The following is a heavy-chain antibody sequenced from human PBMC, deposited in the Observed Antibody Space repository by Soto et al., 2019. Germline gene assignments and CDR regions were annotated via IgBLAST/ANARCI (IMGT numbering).Heavy chain of an antibody. J-gene: IGHJ3*01. V-gene: IGHV1-18*01. CDR2: LSAYNGDT. D-gene: IGHD1-26*01. CDR1: GYTFINYG. Sequence: QVQLVQSGAEVKKPGASVRVSCKTSGYTFINYGITWVRQAPGHGLEWMGWLSAYNGDTSSSEKLQDRFTMTTDTSPNTVYMDLRSLTSDDTSVYYCVRWRDIVGGAEALDVWGQGTMVIVSS. CDR3: VRWRDIVGGAEALDV.